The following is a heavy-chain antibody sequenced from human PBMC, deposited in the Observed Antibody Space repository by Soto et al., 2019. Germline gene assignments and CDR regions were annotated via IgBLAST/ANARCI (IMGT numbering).Heavy chain of an antibody. J-gene: IGHJ3*02. Sequence: SETLSLTCAVYGGSFSGYYWSWIRQPPGKGLEWIGEINHSGSTNYNPSLKSRVTISVDTSKNHFSLKLSSVTAADTAVYYFARGPPSYNWNDHGYAFDIWGQGTMVTVSS. CDR3: ARGPPSYNWNDHGYAFDI. CDR1: GGSFSGYY. D-gene: IGHD1-20*01. V-gene: IGHV4-34*01. CDR2: INHSGST.